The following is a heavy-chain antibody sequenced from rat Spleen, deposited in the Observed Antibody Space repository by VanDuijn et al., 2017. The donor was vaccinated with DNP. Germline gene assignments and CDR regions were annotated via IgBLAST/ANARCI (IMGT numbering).Heavy chain of an antibody. CDR2: INKDGSTI. V-gene: IGHV4-2*01. D-gene: IGHD1-11*01. J-gene: IGHJ2*01. Sequence: EVKLVESGGGLVQPGRSLKLSCAASGFNFNDYWMCWVRQAPGKGLEWIGEINKDGSTINYTPSLRDKFTISRDNAQNTLFLQMSKLGSEDTAIYCCAGHYGHNGFDYWGQGVMVTVSS. CDR1: GFNFNDYW. CDR3: AGHYGHNGFDY.